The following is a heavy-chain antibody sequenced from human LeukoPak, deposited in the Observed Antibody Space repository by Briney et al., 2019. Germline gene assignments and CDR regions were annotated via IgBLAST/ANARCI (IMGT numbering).Heavy chain of an antibody. Sequence: SETLSLTCTVSGGSISSSSYYWGWIRQPPGKGLEWIGSIYYSGSTYYNPSLKSRVTISVDTSKNQFSLKLSSVTAADTAVYYCARAPISRRAAFDIWGQGTMVTVSS. D-gene: IGHD2/OR15-2a*01. CDR2: IYYSGST. V-gene: IGHV4-39*07. J-gene: IGHJ3*02. CDR1: GGSISSSSYY. CDR3: ARAPISRRAAFDI.